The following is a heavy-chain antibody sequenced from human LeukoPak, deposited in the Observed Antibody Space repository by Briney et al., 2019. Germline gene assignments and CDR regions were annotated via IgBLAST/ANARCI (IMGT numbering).Heavy chain of an antibody. Sequence: GGSLRLSCAASGFTFSDYSMNWVRQAPGKGLEWISYIGIDSGNTNYADSVKGRFTISRDRAKNSLYLQMNSLRVEDTAVYYCARDYKYAFDNWGQGTLVTVSS. D-gene: IGHD5-24*01. CDR1: GFTFSDYS. V-gene: IGHV3-48*01. CDR3: ARDYKYAFDN. CDR2: IGIDSGNT. J-gene: IGHJ4*02.